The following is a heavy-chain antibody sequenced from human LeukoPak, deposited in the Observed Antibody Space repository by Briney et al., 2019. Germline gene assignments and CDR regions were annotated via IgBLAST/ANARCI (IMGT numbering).Heavy chain of an antibody. CDR3: ARGPNSNWSGLDF. CDR2: ISPTGSTT. V-gene: IGHV3-74*01. CDR1: GFSFSGHW. Sequence: GGSLRLSCTASGFSFSGHWMHWARQLPGKGLVWVSRISPTGSTTCCADSVKGRFTVSRDNAKNTLYLQVNNLRAEDTAVYYCARGPNSNWSGLDFWGQGTLLTVSS. D-gene: IGHD6-6*01. J-gene: IGHJ4*02.